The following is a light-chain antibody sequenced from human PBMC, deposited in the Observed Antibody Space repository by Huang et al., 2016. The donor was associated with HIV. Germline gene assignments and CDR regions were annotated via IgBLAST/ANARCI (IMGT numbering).Light chain of an antibody. V-gene: IGKV4-1*01. CDR3: QQYYITPRT. Sequence: DIVMTQSPDSLAVSLGERANINCRSSQSVLYNSNNKNYLALYQQKAGQPPRLLIYWASTRESGVPDRFSGSGSGTDFTLTISSLQAEDVAVYYCQQYYITPRTFGQGTKVEIK. J-gene: IGKJ1*01. CDR1: QSVLYNSNNKNY. CDR2: WAS.